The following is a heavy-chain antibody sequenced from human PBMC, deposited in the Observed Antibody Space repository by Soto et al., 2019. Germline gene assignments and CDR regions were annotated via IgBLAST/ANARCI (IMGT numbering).Heavy chain of an antibody. Sequence: QVQLVQSGAEVKKPGASVKVSCKASGYTFTSYYMHWVRQAPGQGLEWMGIINPSGGSTSYAQKFQGRGTMTRDTSASTVYMGRSSLRSEETAVYYCARPGVVVVGDTKDAFDIWGQGTMVTVSS. CDR1: GYTFTSYY. V-gene: IGHV1-46*03. CDR3: ARPGVVVVGDTKDAFDI. J-gene: IGHJ3*02. CDR2: INPSGGST. D-gene: IGHD2-15*01.